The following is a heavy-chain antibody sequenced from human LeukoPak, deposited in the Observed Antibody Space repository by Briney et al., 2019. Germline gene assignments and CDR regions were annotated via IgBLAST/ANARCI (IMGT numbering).Heavy chain of an antibody. J-gene: IGHJ4*02. CDR1: GGSISSGDYY. CDR2: IYYSGST. V-gene: IGHV4-30-4*01. Sequence: SETLSLTCTVSGGSISSGDYYRSWNRQPPGKGLEWIGYIYYSGSTYYNPSLKSRVTISVDTSKNQFSLKLSSVTAADTAVYYCARVFRQWFYYFDYWGQGTLVTVSS. CDR3: ARVFRQWFYYFDY. D-gene: IGHD3-22*01.